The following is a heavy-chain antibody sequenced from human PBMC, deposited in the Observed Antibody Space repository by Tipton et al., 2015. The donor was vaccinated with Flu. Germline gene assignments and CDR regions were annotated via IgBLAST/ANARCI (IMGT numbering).Heavy chain of an antibody. V-gene: IGHV3-7*01. CDR3: ARRTAGVTTTFYAMDV. Sequence: SGFSISSYWMTWVRQAPGKGLEWVANIRQDGSEKHYVDSVKGRFTISRDNAQNSLYLQMNSLRGEDTAVYYCARRTAGVTTTFYAMDVWGQGATVTVSS. J-gene: IGHJ6*02. CDR2: IRQDGSEK. D-gene: IGHD3-3*01. CDR1: GFSISSYW.